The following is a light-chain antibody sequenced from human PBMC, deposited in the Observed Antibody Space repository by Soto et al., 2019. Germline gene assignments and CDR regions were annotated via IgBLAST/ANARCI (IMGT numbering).Light chain of an antibody. Sequence: EIVMTQSPASLSVSPVESVTLSCMASQSVATNLAWYQQKPGQAPRLPIYGTSTRATGVPGRSSGSGYGTDFTLTSSSLQAADVAIYHCQDYNNWPITFGQGTRLEIK. J-gene: IGKJ5*01. CDR2: GTS. V-gene: IGKV3-15*01. CDR1: QSVATN. CDR3: QDYNNWPIT.